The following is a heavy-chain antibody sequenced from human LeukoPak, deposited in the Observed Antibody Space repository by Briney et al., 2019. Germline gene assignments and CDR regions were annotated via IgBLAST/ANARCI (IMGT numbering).Heavy chain of an antibody. V-gene: IGHV3-11*01. Sequence: GGSLKLSCAASRFIFSNYYMSWIRQAPGKGLEWIATIDAHGGTNYYADSAQDRFTISRDNAKNSLFLQMNSLTAEDTAVYFCARAGTYGGYKDFDKWSQGTPVTVSS. CDR2: IDAHGGTN. J-gene: IGHJ4*02. CDR1: RFIFSNYY. CDR3: ARAGTYGGYKDFDK. D-gene: IGHD5-12*01.